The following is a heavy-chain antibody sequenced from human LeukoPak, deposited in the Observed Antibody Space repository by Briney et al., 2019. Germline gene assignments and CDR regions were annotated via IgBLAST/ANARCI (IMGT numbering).Heavy chain of an antibody. CDR3: ATAAPGYYDILTGYYLGNY. CDR2: FDPEGGET. D-gene: IGHD3-9*01. J-gene: IGHJ4*02. V-gene: IGHV1-24*01. CDR1: GYTLTELS. Sequence: ASVKVSFTVSGYTLTELSMHWVRQAPGKGLEWMGGFDPEGGETIYAQKFQGRVTMTEDTSTDTAYMELSSLRSEDTAVYYCATAAPGYYDILTGYYLGNYWGQGTLVTVSS.